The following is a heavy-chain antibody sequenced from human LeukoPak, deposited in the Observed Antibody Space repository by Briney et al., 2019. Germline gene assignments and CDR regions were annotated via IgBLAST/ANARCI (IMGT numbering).Heavy chain of an antibody. CDR1: GGSISSGSYY. V-gene: IGHV4-61*02. CDR3: ARIGSGSYYPDVGYYYYYMDV. Sequence: SETLSLTCTVSGGSISSGSYYWSWIRQPAGKGLEWIGRIYTSGSTNYNPSLKSRVTISVDTSKNQFSLKLSSVTAADTAVYYCARIGSGSYYPDVGYYYYYMDVWGKGTTVTISS. CDR2: IYTSGST. J-gene: IGHJ6*03. D-gene: IGHD3-10*01.